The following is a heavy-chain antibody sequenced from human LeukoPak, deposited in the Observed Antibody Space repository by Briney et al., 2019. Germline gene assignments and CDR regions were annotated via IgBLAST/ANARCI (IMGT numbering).Heavy chain of an antibody. V-gene: IGHV3-23*01. J-gene: IGHJ6*02. CDR3: ARDQIAAAGTPIGYYGMDV. D-gene: IGHD6-13*01. Sequence: GGSLRLSCAASGFTFSSYAMSWVRQAPGKGLEWVSAISGSGGSTYYADSVKGRFTISRDNSKNTLYLQMNSLRAEDTAVYYCARDQIAAAGTPIGYYGMDVWGQGTTVTVSS. CDR2: ISGSGGST. CDR1: GFTFSSYA.